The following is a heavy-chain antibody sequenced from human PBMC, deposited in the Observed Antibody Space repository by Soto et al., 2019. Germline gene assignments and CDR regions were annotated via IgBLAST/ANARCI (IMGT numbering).Heavy chain of an antibody. CDR1: GYTFATYD. D-gene: IGHD2-2*01. CDR3: ARGPRCRGTSCPNWFDP. Sequence: QVQLVQSGAEVKKPGASVKVSCKASGYTFATYDINWVRQAPGQGLEWMGWMNPNSGSTGYAQKFQGRVTMTRNTSIITASMELNSLRSEDTAVYYCARGPRCRGTSCPNWFDPWGQGTLVTVTS. V-gene: IGHV1-8*01. J-gene: IGHJ5*02. CDR2: MNPNSGST.